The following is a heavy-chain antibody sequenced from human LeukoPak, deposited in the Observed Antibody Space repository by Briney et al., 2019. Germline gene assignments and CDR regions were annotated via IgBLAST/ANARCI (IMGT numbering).Heavy chain of an antibody. Sequence: GASVKVSCTASGYTFTGYYIHWVRQAPGQGLEWMGWINPNSGGTNYAQKFQGRVTMTRDTSISTAYTELSRLRSDDTAVYYCARGGSGWFNWFDPWGQGTLVTVSS. V-gene: IGHV1-2*02. D-gene: IGHD6-19*01. CDR1: GYTFTGYY. CDR2: INPNSGGT. J-gene: IGHJ5*02. CDR3: ARGGSGWFNWFDP.